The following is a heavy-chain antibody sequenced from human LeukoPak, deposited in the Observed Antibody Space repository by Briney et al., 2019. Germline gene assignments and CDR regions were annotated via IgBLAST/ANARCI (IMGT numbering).Heavy chain of an antibody. J-gene: IGHJ4*02. V-gene: IGHV3-30-3*01. CDR3: AREATRTFDY. D-gene: IGHD1-1*01. CDR1: EFTFRNYP. Sequence: GGALRLSCAASEFTFRNYPIHWVRQAPGKGLEWVAVISHHGDNQYYADSVKGRFTISRDNSKNTLHLQMNSLRPEDTAVYYCAREATRTFDYWGQGTQVTVSS. CDR2: ISHHGDNQ.